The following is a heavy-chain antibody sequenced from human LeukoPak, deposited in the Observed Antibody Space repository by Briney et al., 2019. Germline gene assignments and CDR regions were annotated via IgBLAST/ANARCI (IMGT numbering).Heavy chain of an antibody. V-gene: IGHV4-30-4*01. Sequence: SETLSLTCTVSGDSFISDDYYWSWIRQPPGKGLEWIAYIHYRGTTYYNPSLKSRVAISVDTSKNQFSLKLSSVTAADTAVYYCVRYSASARWFDPWGQGTLVTVSS. CDR2: IHYRGTT. CDR3: VRYSASARWFDP. D-gene: IGHD2-2*01. CDR1: GDSFISDDYY. J-gene: IGHJ5*02.